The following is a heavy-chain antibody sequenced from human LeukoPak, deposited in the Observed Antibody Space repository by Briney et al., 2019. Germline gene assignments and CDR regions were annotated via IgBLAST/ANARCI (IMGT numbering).Heavy chain of an antibody. J-gene: IGHJ4*02. CDR3: ARDQSDSSGYFLGNDY. CDR1: GGSITSGEHY. V-gene: IGHV4-30-4*01. CDR2: VAYTGST. Sequence: TSQTLSLTCTVSGGSITSGEHYCSWIRQPPGKGLEWIGYVAYTGSTNYNPSLSSRGTMSVDTSKNQFSLKLSSVTAADTAVYYCARDQSDSSGYFLGNDYWGQGILVTVSS. D-gene: IGHD3-22*01.